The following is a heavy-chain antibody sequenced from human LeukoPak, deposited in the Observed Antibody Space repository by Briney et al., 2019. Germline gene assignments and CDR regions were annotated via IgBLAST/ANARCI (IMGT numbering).Heavy chain of an antibody. CDR3: ARAPPMVATNYFDY. D-gene: IGHD5-12*01. J-gene: IGHJ4*02. CDR2: TSSDGSIK. Sequence: GGSLRLSCVASGFTFSLYGMHWVRQAPGQGLECVAFTSSDGSIKYYADSVKGRFTISRDNSKNTLYLQMNSLRAEDTAVYYCARAPPMVATNYFDYWGQGTLVTVSS. V-gene: IGHV3-30*12. CDR1: GFTFSLYG.